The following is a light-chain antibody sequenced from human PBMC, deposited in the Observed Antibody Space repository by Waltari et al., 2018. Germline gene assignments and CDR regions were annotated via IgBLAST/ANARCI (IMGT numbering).Light chain of an antibody. Sequence: EIVLTQSPGTLSLTPGDRVTVSCRASPSIHSAYLAWYQHKPGQAPRLPIFGTSTRAAGIPDRFSGSGSGTDFTLTISRLEPEDFAVYFCHQYGPSLWTFGQGTKVEI. CDR2: GTS. CDR1: PSIHSAY. J-gene: IGKJ1*01. V-gene: IGKV3-20*01. CDR3: HQYGPSLWT.